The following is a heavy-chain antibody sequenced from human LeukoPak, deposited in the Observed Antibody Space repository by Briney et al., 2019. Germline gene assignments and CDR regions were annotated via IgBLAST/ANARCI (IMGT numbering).Heavy chain of an antibody. CDR1: GYTFTDYG. CDR3: ARGASDYYDSSGYFDY. CDR2: IIPIFGTA. Sequence: ASVKVSCKTSGYTFTDYGIHWVRQAPGQGLEWMGGIIPIFGTANYAQKFQGRVTITADESTSTAYMELSSLRSEDTAVYYCARGASDYYDSSGYFDYWGQGTLVTVSS. D-gene: IGHD3-22*01. V-gene: IGHV1-69*13. J-gene: IGHJ4*02.